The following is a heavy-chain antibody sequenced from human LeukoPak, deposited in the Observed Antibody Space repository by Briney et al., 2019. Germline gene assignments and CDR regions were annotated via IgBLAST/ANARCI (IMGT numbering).Heavy chain of an antibody. CDR1: GGSISSYY. V-gene: IGHV4-59*01. CDR3: ASLGFRGRAY. CDR2: IYYSGST. J-gene: IGHJ4*02. Sequence: SKTLSLTCTVSGGSISSYYWSWIRQPPGKGLEWIGYIYYSGSTNYNPSLKSRVTISVDTSKNQFSLKLSSVTAADTAVYYCASLGFRGRAYWGQGTLVTVSS. D-gene: IGHD2-15*01.